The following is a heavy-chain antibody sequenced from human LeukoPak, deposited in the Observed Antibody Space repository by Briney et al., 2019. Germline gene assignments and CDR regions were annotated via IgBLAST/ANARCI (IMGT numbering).Heavy chain of an antibody. Sequence: PGGSLRLSCAASGFTFSDYYMMWTRQAPGKGLEWVSYISSSDGTIYYADSVRGRFTISRDNASNSLFLQMNSPRAEDTAHYFCARGGRYDSSGPFDSWGQGTLVTVSS. J-gene: IGHJ4*02. CDR2: ISSSDGTI. CDR3: ARGGRYDSSGPFDS. D-gene: IGHD3-22*01. CDR1: GFTFSDYY. V-gene: IGHV3-11*04.